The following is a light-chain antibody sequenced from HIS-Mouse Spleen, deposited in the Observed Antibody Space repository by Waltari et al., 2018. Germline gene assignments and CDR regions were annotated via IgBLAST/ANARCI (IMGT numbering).Light chain of an antibody. Sequence: QSVLTQPPSASGTPGQRVTISCSGSSSNIGSNSVYWYQQLPGPAPKLLIYRNNQRPSGVPDRFSGSKSGTSASLAISGLRSEDEADYYCAAWDDSLSGPRVFGGGTKLTVL. J-gene: IGLJ2*01. CDR1: SSNIGSNS. V-gene: IGLV1-47*01. CDR3: AAWDDSLSGPRV. CDR2: RNN.